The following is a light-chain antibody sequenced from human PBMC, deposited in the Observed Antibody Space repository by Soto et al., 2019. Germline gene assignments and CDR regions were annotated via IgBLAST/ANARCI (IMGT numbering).Light chain of an antibody. CDR2: GAY. Sequence: EIVMTQSPATLSLSPGERATLSCRASQSVSSTYLAWYQQKCGQAPRLLIYGAYTRATGIPTRFSGSGSGTDFPLTISSLQPDDCAVYYCQQDYNFPVTVGQGPKLEIK. V-gene: IGKV3D-7*01. J-gene: IGKJ2*01. CDR3: QQDYNFPVT. CDR1: QSVSSTY.